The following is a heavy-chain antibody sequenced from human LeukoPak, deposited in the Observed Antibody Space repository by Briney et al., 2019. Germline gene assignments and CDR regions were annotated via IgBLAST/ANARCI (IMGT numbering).Heavy chain of an antibody. CDR1: GGTCSSYA. CDR3: ARDRESSGEGTWFDP. D-gene: IGHD6-19*01. Sequence: SVKVSCKASGGTCSSYAISWVRQAPGQGLEWMGGIIPIFGTANYAQKFQGRVTITADESTSTAYMELSSLRSEDTAVYYCARDRESSGEGTWFDPWGQGTLVTVSS. V-gene: IGHV1-69*01. J-gene: IGHJ5*02. CDR2: IIPIFGTA.